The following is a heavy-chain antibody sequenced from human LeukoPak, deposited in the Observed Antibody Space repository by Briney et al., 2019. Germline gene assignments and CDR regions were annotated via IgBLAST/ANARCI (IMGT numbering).Heavy chain of an antibody. Sequence: SVKVSCKASGGTFSSYAISWVRQAPGQGLEWMGGIIPIFGTANYAQRFQGRVTITADESTSTAYMELSSLRSEDTAVYYCATGPRWYYYYGMDVWGQGTTVTVSS. V-gene: IGHV1-69*13. CDR3: ATGPRWYYYYGMDV. CDR1: GGTFSSYA. D-gene: IGHD2-15*01. J-gene: IGHJ6*02. CDR2: IIPIFGTA.